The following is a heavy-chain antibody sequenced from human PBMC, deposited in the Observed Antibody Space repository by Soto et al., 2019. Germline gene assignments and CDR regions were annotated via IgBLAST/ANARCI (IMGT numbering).Heavy chain of an antibody. J-gene: IGHJ4*02. Sequence: QVQLVQSGAEVKKPGSSVKVSCKASGGTFSSYTISWVRQAPGQGLEWMGRIIPILGIANYAQKFQGRVTITADKSTSTAYMELSSLRSEDTAVYYCARGVYCSGGICIQNFDYWGQGTLVTVSS. V-gene: IGHV1-69*02. D-gene: IGHD2-15*01. CDR1: GGTFSSYT. CDR2: IIPILGIA. CDR3: ARGVYCSGGICIQNFDY.